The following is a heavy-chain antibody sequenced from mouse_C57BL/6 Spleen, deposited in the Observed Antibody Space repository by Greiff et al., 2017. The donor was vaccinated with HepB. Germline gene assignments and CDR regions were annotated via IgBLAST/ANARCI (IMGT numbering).Heavy chain of an antibody. CDR3: ASPYDYEGAWFAY. CDR1: GFTFSSYG. D-gene: IGHD2-4*01. J-gene: IGHJ3*01. Sequence: EVQLMESGGDLVKPGGSLKLSCAASGFTFSSYGMSWVRQTPDKRLEWVATISSGGSYTYYPDSVKGRFTISRDNAKNTLYLQMSRLKSEDTAMYYCASPYDYEGAWFAYWGQGTLVTVSA. CDR2: ISSGGSYT. V-gene: IGHV5-6*01.